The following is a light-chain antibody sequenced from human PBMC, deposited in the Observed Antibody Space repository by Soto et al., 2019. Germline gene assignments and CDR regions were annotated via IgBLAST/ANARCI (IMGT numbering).Light chain of an antibody. Sequence: QSVLRQPPSVSGAPGQRVTISCTGSSSNIGAGYDVHWYQQLPGTAPKLLIYGNTNRPSGVPDRFSGSKSGTSASLAITGLQAEDEADYYCQSYDSSLSGSGVFGGGTKLTVL. V-gene: IGLV1-40*01. CDR1: SSNIGAGYD. J-gene: IGLJ2*01. CDR3: QSYDSSLSGSGV. CDR2: GNT.